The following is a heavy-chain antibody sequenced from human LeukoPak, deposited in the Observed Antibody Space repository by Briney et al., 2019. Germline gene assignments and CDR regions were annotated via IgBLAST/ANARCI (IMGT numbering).Heavy chain of an antibody. CDR1: RFIFISYS. J-gene: IGHJ4*02. Sequence: LGGALTVSRAASRFIFISYSMSGVRQAPGKGLEWVANVKQHGSEKYYLHSVRVRFTNPRNNPKNSLDLPMTSLTAAEPPAYYSVRGCTAVTAMPDSWGRGTRVTVSS. CDR2: VKQHGSEK. V-gene: IGHV3-7*05. CDR3: VRGCTAVTAMPDS. D-gene: IGHD2-21*02.